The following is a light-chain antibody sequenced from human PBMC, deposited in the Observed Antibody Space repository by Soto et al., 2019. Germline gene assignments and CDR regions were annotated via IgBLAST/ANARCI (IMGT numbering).Light chain of an antibody. J-gene: IGKJ1*01. CDR2: AAS. CDR3: QQSYSTPWT. CDR1: QSISSS. V-gene: IGKV1-39*01. Sequence: DIPMTQSPSSLSASVGDRVTITCRASQSISSSLNWYQQKPGKAPKLLIYAASSLQSGVPSRFSGSGSGTDFTLTISRLQPEDFATYYCQQSYSTPWTFGQGTKVEIK.